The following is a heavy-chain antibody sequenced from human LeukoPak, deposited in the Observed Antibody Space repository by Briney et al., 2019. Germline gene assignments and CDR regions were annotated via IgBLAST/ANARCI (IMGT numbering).Heavy chain of an antibody. CDR2: ISSSGSTI. Sequence: GGSLRLSCAASGFTFSSYEMNWVRQAPGKGLEWVSYISSSGSTIYYADSVKGRFTIPRDNAKNSLYLQMNSLRAEDTAVYYCARDLWRYYDSSGYQPTFDYWGQGTLVTVSS. D-gene: IGHD3-22*01. J-gene: IGHJ4*02. CDR1: GFTFSSYE. CDR3: ARDLWRYYDSSGYQPTFDY. V-gene: IGHV3-48*03.